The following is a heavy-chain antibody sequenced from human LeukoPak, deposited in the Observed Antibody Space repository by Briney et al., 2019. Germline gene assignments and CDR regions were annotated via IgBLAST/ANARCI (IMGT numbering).Heavy chain of an antibody. CDR1: GGSISSSSYC. D-gene: IGHD6-6*01. CDR2: ICYGVTT. Sequence: PSETLSLTCTVSGGSISSSSYCWGWIRQPPGKGLEWIGTICYGVTTYYNPSLKSRVTISVGTSKNQFSLNLSSVTAADTAVCYCARHPYSSSWDFDYWGQGTLVTVSS. J-gene: IGHJ4*02. CDR3: ARHPYSSSWDFDY. V-gene: IGHV4-39*01.